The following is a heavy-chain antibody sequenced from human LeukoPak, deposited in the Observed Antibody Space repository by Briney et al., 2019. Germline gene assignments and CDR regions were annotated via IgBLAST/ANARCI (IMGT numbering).Heavy chain of an antibody. V-gene: IGHV3-74*01. J-gene: IGHJ5*01. CDR1: GFTFSSYW. CDR3: ANFERTVAGPYNWFDS. D-gene: IGHD6-19*01. Sequence: PGGSLRLSCAASGFTFSSYWMHWVRQAPGKGLVWVSRINSDGSITSYADSVKGRFTISRDNSKNMLYLQMNNLRAEDTAVYYCANFERTVAGPYNWFDSWGQGTLVTVSS. CDR2: INSDGSIT.